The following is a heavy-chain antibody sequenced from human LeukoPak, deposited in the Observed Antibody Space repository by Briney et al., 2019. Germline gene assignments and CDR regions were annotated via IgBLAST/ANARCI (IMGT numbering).Heavy chain of an antibody. Sequence: RGSLRLSCAASGFTFSIYWMHWVRQAPAKGLVWVSRINSDGTSTAYADSVRGRFTISRDSAKNTLYLQMNSLRAEDTAVYYCVREGVATDFDYWGQGTLVTVSS. CDR3: VREGVATDFDY. CDR2: INSDGTST. J-gene: IGHJ4*02. D-gene: IGHD5-12*01. CDR1: GFTFSIYW. V-gene: IGHV3-74*01.